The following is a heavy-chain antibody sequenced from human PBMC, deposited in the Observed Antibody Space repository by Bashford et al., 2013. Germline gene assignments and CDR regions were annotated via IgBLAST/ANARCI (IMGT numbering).Heavy chain of an antibody. Sequence: SETLSLTCTVSGDSMRSHYWTWVRQSPGKGLEWLGYIYYDGSTHYNPSVKRRVTISRDRSKTQFSLRLTSVTTADTAVYYCARGIITTLGLGRLDPWGQGTQVTVSS. CDR3: ARGIITTLGLGRLDP. J-gene: IGHJ5*02. D-gene: IGHD4-11*01. CDR1: GDSMRSHY. V-gene: IGHV4-59*11. CDR2: IYYDGST.